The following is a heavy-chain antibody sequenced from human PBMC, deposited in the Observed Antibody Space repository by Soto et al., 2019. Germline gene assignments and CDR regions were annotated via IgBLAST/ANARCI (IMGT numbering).Heavy chain of an antibody. Sequence: QVQLVQSGAEVKKSGASVRVSCEASGYTFTDNGITWVRQAPGQGLEWMGWVNAYNGDTNYAQNLQGRVTMTTDTSTSTAYMELRSLRSDDTAVYYCARDRGGRDGYNYFDYCGQVTLVTVSS. D-gene: IGHD5-12*01. CDR2: VNAYNGDT. J-gene: IGHJ4*02. CDR3: ARDRGGRDGYNYFDY. CDR1: GYTFTDNG. V-gene: IGHV1-18*04.